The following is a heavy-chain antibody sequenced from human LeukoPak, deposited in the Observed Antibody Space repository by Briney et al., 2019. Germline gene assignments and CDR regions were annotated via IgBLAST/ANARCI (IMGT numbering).Heavy chain of an antibody. V-gene: IGHV3-7*01. CDR3: ASGQKLGF. Sequence: GGSLRLSCAASGFTFSNYGIHWVRQAPGKGLEWVANIKQDGSDKYYVDSVKGRFTISRDNAKNSLYLQMNSLRAEDTAVYYCASGQKLGFWGQGTLVTVSS. CDR2: IKQDGSDK. D-gene: IGHD6-13*01. J-gene: IGHJ4*02. CDR1: GFTFSNYG.